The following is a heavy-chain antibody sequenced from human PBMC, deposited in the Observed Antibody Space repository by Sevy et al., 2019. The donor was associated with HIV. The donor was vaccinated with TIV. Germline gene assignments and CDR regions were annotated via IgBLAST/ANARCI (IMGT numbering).Heavy chain of an antibody. CDR1: GGTFSSYA. CDR2: IIPIFGTA. Sequence: ASVKVSCKASGGTFSSYAISWVRQAPGQGLEWMGGIIPIFGTANYAQKFQGRVTITADESTSTAYMELSSLRSEDTAVYYCASHYYGSGKASLDPWGQGTLVTVSS. D-gene: IGHD3-10*01. CDR3: ASHYYGSGKASLDP. V-gene: IGHV1-69*13. J-gene: IGHJ5*02.